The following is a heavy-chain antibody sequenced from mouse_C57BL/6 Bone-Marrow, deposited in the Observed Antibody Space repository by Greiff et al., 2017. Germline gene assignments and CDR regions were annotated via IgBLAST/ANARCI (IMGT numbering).Heavy chain of an antibody. V-gene: IGHV1-72*01. CDR3: GSQGSSYAKGCYCDV. CDR2: IDPNSGGT. D-gene: IGHD1-1*01. Sequence: QVQLQQPGAELVKPGASVKLSCKASGYTFTSYWMHWVKQRPGRGLEWIGRIDPNSGGTKYNEKFKSKATLTVDKPSSTAYMQLSSLTSEDAAVYSCGSQGSSYAKGCYCDVWGTGTTVTGSS. J-gene: IGHJ1*03. CDR1: GYTFTSYW.